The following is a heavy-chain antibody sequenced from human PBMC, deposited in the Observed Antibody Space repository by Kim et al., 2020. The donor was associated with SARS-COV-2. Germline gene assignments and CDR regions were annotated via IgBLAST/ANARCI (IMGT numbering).Heavy chain of an antibody. Sequence: GGSLRLSCAASGFTFSSYAMSWVRQAPGKGLEWVSAISGSGGSTYYADSVKVRFTISRDNSKNTLYLQMNSLRAEDTAVYYCAKGPRDYDFWSGYPWYFDLWGRGTLVTVSS. CDR2: ISGSGGST. CDR1: GFTFSSYA. V-gene: IGHV3-23*01. J-gene: IGHJ2*01. D-gene: IGHD3-3*01. CDR3: AKGPRDYDFWSGYPWYFDL.